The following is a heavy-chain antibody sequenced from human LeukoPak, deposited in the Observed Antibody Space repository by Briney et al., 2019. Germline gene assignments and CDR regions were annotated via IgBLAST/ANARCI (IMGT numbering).Heavy chain of an antibody. D-gene: IGHD1-26*01. J-gene: IGHJ4*02. CDR3: AKSGGYGLIDY. CDR1: GGSFSGYY. V-gene: IGHV4-34*01. CDR2: INHSGST. Sequence: SETLSLTCAVYGGSFSGYYWSWLRQPPGKGLEWIGEINHSGSTNYNPSLKSRVTISVDTSKNQFSLKLSSVTAADTAMYYCAKSGGYGLIDYWGQGTLVTVSS.